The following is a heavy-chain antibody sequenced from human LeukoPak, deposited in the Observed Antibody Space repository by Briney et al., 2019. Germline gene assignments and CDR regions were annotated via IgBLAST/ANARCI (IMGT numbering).Heavy chain of an antibody. V-gene: IGHV1-69*05. J-gene: IGHJ4*02. CDR3: ARGSGWFTALTDQNDY. Sequence: ASVKVSCKASGGTFSSYAISWVRQAPGQGLEWMGGIIPIFGTANYAQKFRGRVTMTRNTSISTAYMELSSLRSEDTAVYYCARGSGWFTALTDQNDYWGQGTLVTVSS. CDR2: IIPIFGTA. CDR1: GGTFSSYA. D-gene: IGHD3-3*01.